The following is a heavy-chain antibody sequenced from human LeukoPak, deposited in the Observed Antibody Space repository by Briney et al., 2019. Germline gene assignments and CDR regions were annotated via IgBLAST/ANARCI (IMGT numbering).Heavy chain of an antibody. Sequence: PSETLSLTCAVYGGSFSGYYWSWIRQPPKKGLEWIGEINHSGSTNYNPSLKSRVTISVDTSKNQFSLKLSSVTAADTAVYYCARGWYGSSTRIDYWGQGTLVTVSS. CDR2: INHSGST. CDR3: ARGWYGSSTRIDY. J-gene: IGHJ4*02. CDR1: GGSFSGYY. V-gene: IGHV4-34*01. D-gene: IGHD2-2*01.